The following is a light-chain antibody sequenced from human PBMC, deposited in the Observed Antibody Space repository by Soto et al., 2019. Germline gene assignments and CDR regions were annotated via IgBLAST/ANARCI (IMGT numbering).Light chain of an antibody. J-gene: IGKJ1*01. CDR1: QSVLYSSNNKNY. V-gene: IGKV4-1*01. Sequence: DIVMTQSPDSLAVSLGERATINCKSSQSVLYSSNNKNYLAWYQQIPGQPPKLLIHWASARESGVPDRFSGSGSGTDFSPTISSLQAEDVAVYYCQQYYSSPQTFGQGTKVEIK. CDR3: QQYYSSPQT. CDR2: WAS.